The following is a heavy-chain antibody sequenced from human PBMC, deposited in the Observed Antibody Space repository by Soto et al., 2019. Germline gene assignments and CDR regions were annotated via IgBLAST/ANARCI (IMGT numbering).Heavy chain of an antibody. D-gene: IGHD6-13*01. V-gene: IGHV4-59*01. Sequence: VQLQESGPGLVKPSETLSLTCIVSGGSITGSFWTWIRQPPGKGLEWIGYIYYSGSTHYSPSFKSRVTISVDTSKNQFSLRLTSVTAADTAVYYCASVEGYLLNWFDPWGQGTLVTVSS. CDR2: IYYSGST. CDR3: ASVEGYLLNWFDP. CDR1: GGSITGSF. J-gene: IGHJ5*02.